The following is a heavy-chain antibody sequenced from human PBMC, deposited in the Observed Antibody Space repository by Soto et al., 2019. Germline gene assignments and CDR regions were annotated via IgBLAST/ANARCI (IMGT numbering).Heavy chain of an antibody. J-gene: IGHJ4*02. CDR3: TRGASGYGNFDY. D-gene: IGHD3-22*01. V-gene: IGHV3-74*01. CDR2: INSDGSSI. Sequence: EVQLVESGGGLVQPGGSLSLACVASGFTFSTWMHWVRQAPGKGLVWVSRINSDGSSITYADSVKGRFIISRDNAKNTLYLQMSSLTAEDTAVYYCTRGASGYGNFDYWGQGVLVTVSS. CDR1: GFTFSTW.